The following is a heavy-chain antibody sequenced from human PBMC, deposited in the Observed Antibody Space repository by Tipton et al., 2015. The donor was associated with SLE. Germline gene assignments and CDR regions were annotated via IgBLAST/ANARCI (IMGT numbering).Heavy chain of an antibody. CDR2: IIPIFGTA. Sequence: QVQLVQSGAEVKKPGSSVKVSCKASGGTFSSYAISWVRQAPGQGLEWMGGIIPIFGTANYAQKFQGRDTITTDESTSTAYMELSSLRSEDTAVYYCARGVYSSSWFYYYYYYMDVWGKGTTVTVSS. V-gene: IGHV1-69*01. D-gene: IGHD6-13*01. CDR1: GGTFSSYA. CDR3: ARGVYSSSWFYYYYYYMDV. J-gene: IGHJ6*03.